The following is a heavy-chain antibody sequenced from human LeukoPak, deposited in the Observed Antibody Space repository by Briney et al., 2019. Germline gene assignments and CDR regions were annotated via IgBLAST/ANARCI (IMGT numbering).Heavy chain of an antibody. CDR1: GGSISSYY. D-gene: IGHD3-22*01. CDR2: IYYSGST. J-gene: IGHJ4*02. V-gene: IGHV4-59*01. CDR3: ARQRFDYYDSSGYYYGFDY. Sequence: PSETLSLTRTVSGGSISSYYWSWIRQPPGKGLEWIGYIYYSGSTNYNPSLKSRVTISVDTSKNQFSLELSSVTAADTAVYYCARQRFDYYDSSGYYYGFDYWGQGTLVTVSS.